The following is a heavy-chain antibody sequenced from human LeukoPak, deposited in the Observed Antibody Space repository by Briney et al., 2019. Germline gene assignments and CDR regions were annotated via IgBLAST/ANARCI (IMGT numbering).Heavy chain of an antibody. Sequence: ASAKVSCKASGYTFTSYGISWVRQAPGQGLEWMGWISAYNGNTNYAQKLQGRVIMTTDTSTSTAYMELRSLRPDDTAVYYCARDKQWLVTPYYFDYWGQGTLVTVSS. CDR2: ISAYNGNT. J-gene: IGHJ4*02. D-gene: IGHD6-19*01. V-gene: IGHV1-18*01. CDR1: GYTFTSYG. CDR3: ARDKQWLVTPYYFDY.